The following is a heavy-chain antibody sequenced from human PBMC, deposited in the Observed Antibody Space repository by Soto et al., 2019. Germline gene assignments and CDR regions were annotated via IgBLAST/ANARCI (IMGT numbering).Heavy chain of an antibody. CDR3: ARQGSWPYYYYGLDV. J-gene: IGHJ6*02. V-gene: IGHV1-18*01. D-gene: IGHD1-26*01. CDR1: GYTFTTSG. CDR2: ISTYNGDT. Sequence: QVQLVQSGPEVRKPGASVKVSCEASGYTFTTSGISWVRQVPGQGLEWMGCISTYNGDTNSAPNVQGRVLMTADTSTGTAYLELMSLKSDDTAVYYCARQGSWPYYYYGLDVWGQGTTVTVSS.